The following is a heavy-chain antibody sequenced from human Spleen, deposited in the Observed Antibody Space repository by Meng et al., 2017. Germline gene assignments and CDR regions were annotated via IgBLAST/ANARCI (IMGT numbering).Heavy chain of an antibody. V-gene: IGHV4-61*03. Sequence: QLQESGPGLLMPSETLSLSCAVSVGSGSSGGYYWSWIRQPPGKGLEWIGYIYYNGKTKYNPSLKSRVTISEDTSKNRFSLRLASMTAADTAVYYCARDNVGRGFDSWGQGTLVTVSS. CDR3: ARDNVGRGFDS. CDR1: VGSGSSGGYY. D-gene: IGHD1-26*01. J-gene: IGHJ4*02. CDR2: IYYNGKT.